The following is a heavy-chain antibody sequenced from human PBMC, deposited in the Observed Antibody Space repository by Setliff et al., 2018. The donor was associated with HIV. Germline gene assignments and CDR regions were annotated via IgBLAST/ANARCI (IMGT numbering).Heavy chain of an antibody. J-gene: IGHJ5*02. V-gene: IGHV3-33*03. Sequence: GGSLRLSCVVSGFSFDKFWMNWVRQAPGKGLEWVAVMWYDATNRNYADSVKGRFTISRDNAKNSLFPQMNSLRPEDTAFYYCAKAGPRYNWNYAYFDPWGQGTLVTVSS. CDR2: MWYDATNR. D-gene: IGHD1-20*01. CDR3: AKAGPRYNWNYAYFDP. CDR1: GFSFDKFW.